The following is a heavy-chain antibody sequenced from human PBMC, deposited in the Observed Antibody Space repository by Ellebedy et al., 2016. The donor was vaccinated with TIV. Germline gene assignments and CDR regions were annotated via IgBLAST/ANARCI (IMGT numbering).Heavy chain of an antibody. D-gene: IGHD3-22*01. J-gene: IGHJ3*01. CDR1: GFVFPPYA. CDR2: ISFDGSNK. CDR3: ARGSPDYYDNRPYPFDL. Sequence: GGSLRLXXAASGFVFPPYAVHWVRQAPGKGLEWVALISFDGSNKLYADSVKGRFTISRDNAKNTLSLQMNSLGGDDTAIYYCARGSPDYYDNRPYPFDLWGQGTMVTVSS. V-gene: IGHV3-30*04.